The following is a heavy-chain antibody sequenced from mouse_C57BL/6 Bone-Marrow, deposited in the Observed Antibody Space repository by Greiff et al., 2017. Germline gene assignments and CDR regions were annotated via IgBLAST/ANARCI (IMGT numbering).Heavy chain of an antibody. V-gene: IGHV1-82*01. D-gene: IGHD2-9*01. Sequence: QVQLQQSGPELVKPGASVKISCKASGYAFSSSWMNWVKQRPGQGLEWIGRIYPGDGDTNYNGKFKGKATLTADNSSSTAYMQLSSLTSEDSAVYFGARSAYYGNDAWFAYWGQGTLVTVSA. CDR3: ARSAYYGNDAWFAY. CDR1: GYAFSSSW. J-gene: IGHJ3*01. CDR2: IYPGDGDT.